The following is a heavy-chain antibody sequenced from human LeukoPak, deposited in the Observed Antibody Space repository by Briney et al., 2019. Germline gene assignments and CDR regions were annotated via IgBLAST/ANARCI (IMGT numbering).Heavy chain of an antibody. CDR3: ARHGVLRYFDWSFDY. D-gene: IGHD3-9*01. Sequence: SETLSLTCAVYGGSFSGYYWSWIRQPPGKGLEWIGEINHSGSTNYNPSLKSRVTISVDTSKNQFSLKLSSVTAADTAVYYCARHGVLRYFDWSFDYWGQGTLVTVSS. V-gene: IGHV4-34*01. J-gene: IGHJ4*02. CDR1: GGSFSGYY. CDR2: INHSGST.